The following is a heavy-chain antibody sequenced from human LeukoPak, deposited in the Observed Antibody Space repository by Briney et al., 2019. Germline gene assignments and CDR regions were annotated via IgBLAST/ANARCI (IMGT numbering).Heavy chain of an antibody. Sequence: SETLSLTCTVSGGSISSGGYYWSWIRQHPGKGLEWIGYIYYSGSTYYNPSLKSRVTISVDTSKNQFSLKLSSVTAADTAVYYCARTRRGYCSSTSCPYYSDYWGQGTLVTVSS. V-gene: IGHV4-31*03. CDR1: GGSISSGGYY. CDR3: ARTRRGYCSSTSCPYYSDY. D-gene: IGHD2-2*01. J-gene: IGHJ4*02. CDR2: IYYSGST.